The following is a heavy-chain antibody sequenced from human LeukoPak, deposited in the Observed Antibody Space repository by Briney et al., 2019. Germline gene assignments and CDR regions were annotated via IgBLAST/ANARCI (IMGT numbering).Heavy chain of an antibody. D-gene: IGHD6-6*01. V-gene: IGHV1-2*02. CDR2: INPNSGGT. Sequence: GASVKVSCKASGYTFTGYYMHWVRQAPGQGLEWMGWINPNSGGTNYAQKFQGRVTMTRDTSISTAYMELSRLRSDDTAVYYCARDYEYSSSSDIDYWGQGTLVTVPS. CDR3: ARDYEYSSSSDIDY. CDR1: GYTFTGYY. J-gene: IGHJ4*02.